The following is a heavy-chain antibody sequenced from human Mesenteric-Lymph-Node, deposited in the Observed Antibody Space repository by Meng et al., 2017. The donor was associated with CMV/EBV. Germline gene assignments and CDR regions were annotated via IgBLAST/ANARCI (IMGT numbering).Heavy chain of an antibody. CDR3: AKVSHCPTTRCYSDW. CDR1: GYTFSSYD. J-gene: IGHJ4*02. D-gene: IGHD2-2*02. Sequence: ASVKVSCKASGYTFSSYDINWVRQATGQGLEWMGWMNPNSGNTGYAQKFQGRVSMTSSTSLSTAYMELSSLRSEDTAVYYCAKVSHCPTTRCYSDWWGQGTLVTVSS. CDR2: MNPNSGNT. V-gene: IGHV1-8*01.